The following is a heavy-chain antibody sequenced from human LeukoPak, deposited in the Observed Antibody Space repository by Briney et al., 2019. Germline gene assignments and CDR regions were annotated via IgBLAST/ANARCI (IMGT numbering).Heavy chain of an antibody. CDR3: ARDTGYSSSWYLYYYYYGMDV. J-gene: IGHJ6*02. D-gene: IGHD6-13*01. V-gene: IGHV1-8*01. Sequence: ASVKVSCKASGYTFTSYDINWVRQATGQGLEWMGWMNPNGGNTGYAQKFQGRVTMTRNTSISTAYMELSSLRSEDTAVYYCARDTGYSSSWYLYYYYYGMDVWGQGTTVTVSS. CDR2: MNPNGGNT. CDR1: GYTFTSYD.